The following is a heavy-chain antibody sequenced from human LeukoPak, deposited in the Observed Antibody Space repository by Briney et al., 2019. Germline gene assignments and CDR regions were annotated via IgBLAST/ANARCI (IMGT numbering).Heavy chain of an antibody. CDR1: AFTFRDYW. Sequence: GGSLKLSCAASAFTFRDYWIHWVHQAPGKGLVWVSCINNDGSGTTYADSVKGRFTVSRDNAKNTVSLQMSSLRVEDTAVYYCVRGGWNHAMDVWGRGTTVTVSS. V-gene: IGHV3-74*01. CDR2: INNDGSGT. J-gene: IGHJ6*02. D-gene: IGHD1-1*01. CDR3: VRGGWNHAMDV.